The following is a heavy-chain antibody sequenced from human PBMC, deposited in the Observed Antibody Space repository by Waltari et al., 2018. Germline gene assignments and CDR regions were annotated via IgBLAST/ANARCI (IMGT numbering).Heavy chain of an antibody. V-gene: IGHV4-4*02. CDR1: GDSMSTTDC. D-gene: IGHD2-15*01. CDR2: VHRSGRP. CDR3: ARDRGRGLYLDS. J-gene: IGHJ4*02. Sequence: QLKLQESGPGLVKPSGTLSLTCGVSGDSMSTTDCWSWVRQPPGKGLEWIGQVHRSGRPNYRPSFASRVTMSLDTPNNHFSLKLTSATAADTAIYYCARDRGRGLYLDSWGPGILVTVSP.